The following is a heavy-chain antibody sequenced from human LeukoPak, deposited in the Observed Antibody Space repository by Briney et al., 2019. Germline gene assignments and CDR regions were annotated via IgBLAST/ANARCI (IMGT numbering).Heavy chain of an antibody. J-gene: IGHJ4*02. V-gene: IGHV3-7*01. CDR1: VFTFSGNW. CDR2: INPDGSQK. Sequence: PGGSLRLSCEASVFTFSGNWMSWVRQAPGKGLEWVASINPDGSQKLYVDSVKGRFNISRDNTKSSLYLQMNSLGAEDTAIYYCAKLLGTATTYDSWGQGTRVTVSS. D-gene: IGHD5-24*01. CDR3: AKLLGTATTYDS.